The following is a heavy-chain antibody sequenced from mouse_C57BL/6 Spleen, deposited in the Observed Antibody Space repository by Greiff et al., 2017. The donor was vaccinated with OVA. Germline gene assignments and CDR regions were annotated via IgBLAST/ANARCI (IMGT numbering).Heavy chain of an antibody. CDR1: GFTFSNYW. Sequence: EVQLVESGGGLVQPGGSMKLSCVASGFTFSNYWMNWVRQSPEKGLEWVAQIRLKSDNYATHYAESVKGRFTISRDDSKSSVYLQMNNLRAEDTGIYYCTEEVVADPLDYWGQGTTLTVSS. V-gene: IGHV6-3*01. CDR2: IRLKSDNYAT. D-gene: IGHD1-1*01. J-gene: IGHJ2*01. CDR3: TEEVVADPLDY.